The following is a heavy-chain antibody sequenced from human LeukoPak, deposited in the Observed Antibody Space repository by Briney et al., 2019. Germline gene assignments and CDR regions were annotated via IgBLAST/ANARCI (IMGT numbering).Heavy chain of an antibody. CDR3: ARGPHSITMIVVPPAWFDP. V-gene: IGHV4-31*03. CDR2: IYYSGST. J-gene: IGHJ5*02. D-gene: IGHD3-22*01. CDR1: GGSISSGGYY. Sequence: PSQTLSLTCTVSGGSISSGGYYWSWIRQYPGKGLEWIGYIYYSGSTYYNPSPKSRVTISVDTSKNQFSLKLSSVTAADTAVYYCARGPHSITMIVVPPAWFDPWGQGTLVTVSS.